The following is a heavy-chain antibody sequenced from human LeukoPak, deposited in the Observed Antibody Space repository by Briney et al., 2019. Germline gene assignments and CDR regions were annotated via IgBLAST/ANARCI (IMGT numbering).Heavy chain of an antibody. D-gene: IGHD5-24*01. V-gene: IGHV3-21*01. Sequence: GGSLRLSCAASGFTFSSYSMNWVRKAPGKGLEWVSSISSSSSYIYYADSVKGRFTISRDNAKNSLYLQMNSLRAEDTAVYCCVRARDGYNPFDYWGQGTLVTVSS. J-gene: IGHJ4*02. CDR1: GFTFSSYS. CDR3: VRARDGYNPFDY. CDR2: ISSSSSYI.